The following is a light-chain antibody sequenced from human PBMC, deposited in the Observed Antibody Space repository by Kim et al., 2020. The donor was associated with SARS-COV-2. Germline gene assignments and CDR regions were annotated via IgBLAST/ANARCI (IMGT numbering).Light chain of an antibody. CDR3: QAWDRCTAV. Sequence: SYELTQPPSVSVSPGQTASITCSGDKLGNKYACWYQQKPGQSPVLVIYQDSKRPSGIPERFSGSNSGNTATLTISGTQAMDEADYYCQAWDRCTAVFGGG. V-gene: IGLV3-1*01. CDR1: KLGNKY. CDR2: QDS. J-gene: IGLJ3*02.